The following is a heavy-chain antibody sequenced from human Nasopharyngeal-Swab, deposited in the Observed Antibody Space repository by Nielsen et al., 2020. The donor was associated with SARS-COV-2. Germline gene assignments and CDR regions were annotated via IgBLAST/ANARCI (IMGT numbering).Heavy chain of an antibody. CDR1: GGSFSGYY. J-gene: IGHJ6*02. V-gene: IGHV4-34*01. D-gene: IGHD3-10*01. Sequence: SETLSLTCAVYGGSFSGYYWSWIRQPPGKGLEWIGEINHSGSTNYNPSLKRRVTISVDTSKNQFSLKLSSVTAADTAVYYCAREFVTMVRGVISHYYYYGMDVWGQGTTVTVSS. CDR2: INHSGST. CDR3: AREFVTMVRGVISHYYYYGMDV.